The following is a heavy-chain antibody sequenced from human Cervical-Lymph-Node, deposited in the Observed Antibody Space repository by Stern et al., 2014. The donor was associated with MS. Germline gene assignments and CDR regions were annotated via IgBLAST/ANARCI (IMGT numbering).Heavy chain of an antibody. Sequence: QITLKESGPTLVKPTETLTLTCTFSGFSLSTNGVGVGWIRQPPGKALEWLALLYWDDDKRYSPSLKSRLTITKDTSKNHVVLTMTNMDPVDTATYYCAHRLFYCSSITCYNIADYWGQGILVTVSS. CDR1: GFSLSTNGVG. CDR2: LYWDDDK. CDR3: AHRLFYCSSITCYNIADY. D-gene: IGHD2-2*02. J-gene: IGHJ4*02. V-gene: IGHV2-5*02.